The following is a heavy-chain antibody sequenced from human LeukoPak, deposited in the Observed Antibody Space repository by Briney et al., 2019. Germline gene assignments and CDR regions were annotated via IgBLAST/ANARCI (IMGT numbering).Heavy chain of an antibody. CDR2: INPDSGGT. J-gene: IGHJ4*02. V-gene: IGHV1-2*02. CDR3: AKESRGWYFDY. CDR1: GYTFTGYF. Sequence: ASVKVSCKTSGYTFTGYFIHWVRQAPGQGLEWMGWINPDSGGTNFAQKFQGRVTVSRDTSISTAYMELSRLRSDDTAVYYCAKESRGWYFDYWGQGTLVTVSS. D-gene: IGHD6-19*01.